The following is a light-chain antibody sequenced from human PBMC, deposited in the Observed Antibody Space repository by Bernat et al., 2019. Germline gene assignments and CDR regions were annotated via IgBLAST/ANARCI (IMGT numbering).Light chain of an antibody. J-gene: IGLJ1*01. Sequence: QSALTQPASVSGSPGQSITISCTGTSSDVGAYNYVSWFQQHPDKAPKLMLYDVPTRPSGVSYRFSGSKSGNTASLTTAGLQAEDEADYYCVSYTTSSTFVFGTGTKVTVL. CDR3: VSYTTSSTFV. V-gene: IGLV2-14*03. CDR2: DVP. CDR1: SSDVGAYNY.